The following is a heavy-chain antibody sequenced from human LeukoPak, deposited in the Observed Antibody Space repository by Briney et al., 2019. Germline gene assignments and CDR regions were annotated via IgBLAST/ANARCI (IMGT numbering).Heavy chain of an antibody. CDR2: ISGSGGST. CDR1: GFIFSNYW. J-gene: IGHJ4*02. Sequence: GGSLRLSCAASGFIFSNYWMNWVRQTPGKGLEWVSSISGSGGSTYYADSVKGRFTISRDNSKNTLYLQMNSLRAEDTAVYYCAKHLDYDFWSGYSDFDYWGQGTLVTVSS. D-gene: IGHD3-3*01. V-gene: IGHV3-23*01. CDR3: AKHLDYDFWSGYSDFDY.